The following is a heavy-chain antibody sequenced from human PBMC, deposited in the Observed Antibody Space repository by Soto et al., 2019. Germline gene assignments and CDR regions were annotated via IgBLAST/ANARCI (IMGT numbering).Heavy chain of an antibody. J-gene: IGHJ4*02. CDR2: ISGTASRT. Sequence: WWSLRLSCAGSGFTPTTTPLSWFRQPPGKGLEWVTTISGTASRTYYVDSVKGRFFISRDNSKNTVTLQMNNLTLDDTAVYYCATSFRYFDNWGQGTRVTVSS. CDR1: GFTPTTTP. V-gene: IGHV3-23*01. D-gene: IGHD3-9*01. CDR3: ATSFRYFDN.